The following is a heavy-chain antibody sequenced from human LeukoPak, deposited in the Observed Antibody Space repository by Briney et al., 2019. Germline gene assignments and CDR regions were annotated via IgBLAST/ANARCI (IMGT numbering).Heavy chain of an antibody. CDR1: GYSFTNYW. J-gene: IGHJ4*01. CDR2: IYPSDSDT. CDR3: ARRTDRSFWYLDY. V-gene: IGHV5-51*01. Sequence: PGESLKISCKGSGYSFTNYWIGWVRQMPGKGLEWMGIIYPSDSDTRYSPSFQGQVTISADKSISTAYLQWSSLKASDTAMYYCARRTDRSFWYLDYWGHGTLVTVSS.